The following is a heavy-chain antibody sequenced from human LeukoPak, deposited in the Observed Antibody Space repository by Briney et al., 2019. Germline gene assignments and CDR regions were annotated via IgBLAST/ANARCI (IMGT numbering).Heavy chain of an antibody. V-gene: IGHV1-46*01. D-gene: IGHD5-18*01. CDR3: ARDGPEGYSYGNKPFDY. J-gene: IGHJ4*02. CDR1: GYTFTSYD. Sequence: ASVKVSCKASGYTFTSYDINWVRQAPGQGLEWMGIINPSGGSTSYAQKFQGRVTMTRDMSTSTVYMELSSLRSEDTAVYYCARDGPEGYSYGNKPFDYWGQGTLVTVSS. CDR2: INPSGGST.